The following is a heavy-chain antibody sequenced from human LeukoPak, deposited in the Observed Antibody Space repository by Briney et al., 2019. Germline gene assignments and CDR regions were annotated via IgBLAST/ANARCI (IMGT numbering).Heavy chain of an antibody. CDR2: INPNSGGT. D-gene: IGHD3-10*01. CDR1: GYTLTGYY. V-gene: IGHV1-2*02. J-gene: IGHJ3*02. CDR3: ARASMVRGVIDAFDI. Sequence: ASVTVSCTASGYTLTGYYMHWVRQAPGQGLEWMGWINPNSGGTNYAQKFQGRVTMTRDTSISTAYMELSRLRSDDTAVYYCARASMVRGVIDAFDIWGQGTMVTVSS.